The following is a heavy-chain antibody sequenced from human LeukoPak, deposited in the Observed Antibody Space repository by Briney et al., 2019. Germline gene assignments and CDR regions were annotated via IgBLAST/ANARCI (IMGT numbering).Heavy chain of an antibody. Sequence: ASVKVSCTASGYTFNNFGISWLRQAPGQGLEWIAYISPYNTNTNSAQRFQGRISVTKDTSTSTAYMELTRLRSDDTAVFYCARVTTVGATRDFDYWGQGPLVIVSS. CDR2: ISPYNTNT. D-gene: IGHD1-1*01. V-gene: IGHV1-18*01. J-gene: IGHJ4*02. CDR3: ARVTTVGATRDFDY. CDR1: GYTFNNFG.